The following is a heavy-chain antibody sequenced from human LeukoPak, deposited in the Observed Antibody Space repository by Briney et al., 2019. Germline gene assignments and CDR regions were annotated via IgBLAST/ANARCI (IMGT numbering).Heavy chain of an antibody. Sequence: SVKVSCKASGGTFSSYAISWGRQAPGQGLEWMGGIIPIFGTANYAQKFQGRVTITADESTSTAYMELSSLRSEDTAVYYCARDGVCSSTSCSTWYFDLWGRGTLVTVSS. CDR2: IIPIFGTA. J-gene: IGHJ2*01. CDR1: GGTFSSYA. V-gene: IGHV1-69*01. D-gene: IGHD2-2*01. CDR3: ARDGVCSSTSCSTWYFDL.